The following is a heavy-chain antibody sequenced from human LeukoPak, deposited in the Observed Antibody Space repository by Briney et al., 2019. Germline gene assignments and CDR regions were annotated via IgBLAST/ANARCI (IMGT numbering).Heavy chain of an antibody. J-gene: IGHJ4*02. V-gene: IGHV1-69*04. D-gene: IGHD3-22*01. CDR2: IIPILGIA. CDR3: ARAASRDYYDSSGYLDY. CDR1: GGTFSSYA. Sequence: SVKVSCKASGGTFSSYAISWVRQAPGQGLEWMGRIIPILGIANYAQKFQGRVTITADKSTSTAYMELSSLRSEDTAVYHCARAASRDYYDSSGYLDYWGQGTLVTVSS.